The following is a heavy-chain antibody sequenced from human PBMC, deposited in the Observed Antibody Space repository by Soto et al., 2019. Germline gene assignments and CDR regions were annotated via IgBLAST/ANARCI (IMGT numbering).Heavy chain of an antibody. Sequence: QVQLVQSGAEVKKPGASVKVSCKASGYTFTSYGISWVRQAPGQGLEWMGWISAYNGNTNYAQKLQGRVTMTTDTSTSTAYMELRSLISDDTAVYYCARPKFVVVPAATGPGDYYYYMDVWGKGTTVTVSS. V-gene: IGHV1-18*01. CDR2: ISAYNGNT. D-gene: IGHD2-2*01. J-gene: IGHJ6*03. CDR1: GYTFTSYG. CDR3: ARPKFVVVPAATGPGDYYYYMDV.